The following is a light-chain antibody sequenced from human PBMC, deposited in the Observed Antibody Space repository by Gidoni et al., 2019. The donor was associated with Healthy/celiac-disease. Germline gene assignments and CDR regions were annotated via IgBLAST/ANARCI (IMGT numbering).Light chain of an antibody. J-gene: IGKJ2*01. CDR1: QSVLYSSNHKNY. Sequence: SVMSQSPDSLAVSRGERATINCKSSQSVLYSSNHKNYLAWYQQKPGQPPKLLIYWASTRESGVPDRFSGSGSGTDFTLTISSLQAEDVAVYYCQQYYSTPPYTFGQXTKLEIK. V-gene: IGKV4-1*01. CDR3: QQYYSTPPYT. CDR2: WAS.